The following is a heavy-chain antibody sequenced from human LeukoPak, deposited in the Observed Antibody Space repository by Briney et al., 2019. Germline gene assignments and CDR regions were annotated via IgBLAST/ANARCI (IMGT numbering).Heavy chain of an antibody. CDR1: GDSISSNY. Sequence: SETLSLTCTVSGDSISSNYWSWIRQAPGKGLEWIGYMYYTGITNYNPSLKSRVTISVDTSKNQFSLYLMSLTAADTAVYYCASGASRNLGDSWGPGILVTVSA. CDR2: MYYTGIT. CDR3: ASGASRNLGDS. V-gene: IGHV4-59*01. J-gene: IGHJ4*02. D-gene: IGHD7-27*01.